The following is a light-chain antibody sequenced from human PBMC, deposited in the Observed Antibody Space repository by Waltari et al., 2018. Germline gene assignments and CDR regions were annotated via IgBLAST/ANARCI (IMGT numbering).Light chain of an antibody. CDR2: VTS. J-gene: IGKJ5*01. Sequence: DIKLTQSPSSLSASVGDRVTITCRASQSMNTNLNWYQERPGKAPKLLIYVTSNLQSGVPSRFSGSASGTDFTLTISSLQPEDFATYYCQQSYSIPITFGQGTRLEIK. V-gene: IGKV1-39*01. CDR1: QSMNTN. CDR3: QQSYSIPIT.